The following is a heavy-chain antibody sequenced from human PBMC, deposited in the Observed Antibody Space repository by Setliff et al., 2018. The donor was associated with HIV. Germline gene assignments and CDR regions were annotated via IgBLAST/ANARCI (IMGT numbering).Heavy chain of an antibody. CDR2: VSYSGST. CDR3: ARHLYWSPDAFDI. J-gene: IGHJ3*02. CDR1: GGSISSSSSY. V-gene: IGHV4-39*01. Sequence: SETLSLTCTVSGGSISSSSSYWGWIRQPPGRGLEWIGSVSYSGSTYYNPSLKSRVTISVDTSKNQFSLRLSSVAAADTAVFFCARHLYWSPDAFDIRGQGTMVTVSS. D-gene: IGHD3-16*01.